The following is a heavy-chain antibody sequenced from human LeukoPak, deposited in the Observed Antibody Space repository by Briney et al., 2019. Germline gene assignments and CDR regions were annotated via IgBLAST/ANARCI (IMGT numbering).Heavy chain of an antibody. D-gene: IGHD3-9*01. Sequence: ASVRVSCKASGYTFTGYYMHWVRQAPGQGLEWMGWINPNSGGTNYAQKFQGRVTMTRDTSISTAYMELSRLRSDDTAVYYCARDQRYYDILTGYSPSKLFDYWGQGTLVTVSS. CDR3: ARDQRYYDILTGYSPSKLFDY. J-gene: IGHJ4*02. CDR1: GYTFTGYY. V-gene: IGHV1-2*02. CDR2: INPNSGGT.